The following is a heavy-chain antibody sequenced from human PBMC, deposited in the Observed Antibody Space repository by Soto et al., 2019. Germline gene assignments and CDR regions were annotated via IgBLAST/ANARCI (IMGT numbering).Heavy chain of an antibody. V-gene: IGHV4-34*01. CDR1: GGSFSGYY. CDR3: ARASSTLDY. CDR2: INHSGST. Sequence: QVQLQQWGAGLLKPSEILSLTCAVYGGSFSGYYWSWIRQPPGKGLEWIGEINHSGSTNYNPSLKSRVTISVDTSKNQFSLKLSSVTAADTAVYYCARASSTLDYWGQGTLFTVSS. J-gene: IGHJ4*02. D-gene: IGHD6-13*01.